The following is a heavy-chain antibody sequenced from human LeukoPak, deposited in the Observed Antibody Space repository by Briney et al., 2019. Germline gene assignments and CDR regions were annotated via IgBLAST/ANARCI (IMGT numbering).Heavy chain of an antibody. V-gene: IGHV3-48*03. CDR2: ISSSGSTI. CDR1: GFTFSSYE. J-gene: IGHJ6*03. D-gene: IGHD2-2*01. Sequence: AGGSLRLSCAASGFTFSSYEMNWVRQAPGKGLEWVSYISSSGSTIYYADSVKGRFTISRDNAKNSLYLQMNSLRAEDTAVYYCSKGSTSCFNCYYYYYYMDVWGKGTTVTVSS. CDR3: SKGSTSCFNCYYYYYYMDV.